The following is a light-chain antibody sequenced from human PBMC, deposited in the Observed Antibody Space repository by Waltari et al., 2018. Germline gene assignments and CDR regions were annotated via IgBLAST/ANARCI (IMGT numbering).Light chain of an antibody. Sequence: DIVLTQSPATLSLSPGERVTLSCRASQSISNYLAWYQQKPGQAPRLLIYDTSNRATGIPTRFSGSGFGTDFTLTISSLEPEDFAIYYCQQRRNWPLTFGGGTKVEIK. J-gene: IGKJ4*01. CDR2: DTS. CDR1: QSISNY. V-gene: IGKV3-11*01. CDR3: QQRRNWPLT.